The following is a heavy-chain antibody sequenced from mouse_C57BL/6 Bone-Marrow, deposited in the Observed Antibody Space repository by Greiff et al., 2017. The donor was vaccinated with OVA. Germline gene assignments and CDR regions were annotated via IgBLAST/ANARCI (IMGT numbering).Heavy chain of an antibody. J-gene: IGHJ4*01. Sequence: VHVKQSGPELVKPGASVKISCKASGYSFTDYNMNWVKQSTGQSLEWIGVINPNYGTTTYNQKFKGKATLTVDKSSSTAYMQLNSLTPEDAAVYYCGMGYYYAMDYWGQGTSVTVSS. CDR3: GMGYYYAMDY. V-gene: IGHV1-39*01. CDR2: INPNYGTT. D-gene: IGHD2-3*01. CDR1: GYSFTDYN.